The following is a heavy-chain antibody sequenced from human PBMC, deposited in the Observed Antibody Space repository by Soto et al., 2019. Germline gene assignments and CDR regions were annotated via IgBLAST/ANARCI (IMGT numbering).Heavy chain of an antibody. CDR2: IYYSGST. V-gene: IGHV4-31*03. Sequence: SETLSLTCTVSGGSISSGGYYWSWIRQHPGKGLEWIGYIYYSGSTYYNPSLKSRVTISVDTSKNQFSLKLSSVTAADTAVYYCARWSQLLDPLSPGDNWFDPWGQGTLVTVSS. CDR3: ARWSQLLDPLSPGDNWFDP. D-gene: IGHD2-2*01. J-gene: IGHJ5*02. CDR1: GGSISSGGYY.